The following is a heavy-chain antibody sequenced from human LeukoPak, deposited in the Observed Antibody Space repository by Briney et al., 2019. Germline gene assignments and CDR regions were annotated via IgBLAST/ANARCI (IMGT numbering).Heavy chain of an antibody. Sequence: SQTLSLTCAISGDSVSSNSAAWNWIRQSPSRGLEWLGRTYYRSKWYNDYAVSVKSRITINPDTSKNQFSLQLNSVTPEDTAVYYCARDTRPPYSSSVAFDIWGQGTTVTVSS. CDR3: ARDTRPPYSSSVAFDI. CDR2: TYYRSKWYN. CDR1: GDSVSSNSAA. D-gene: IGHD6-6*01. V-gene: IGHV6-1*01. J-gene: IGHJ3*02.